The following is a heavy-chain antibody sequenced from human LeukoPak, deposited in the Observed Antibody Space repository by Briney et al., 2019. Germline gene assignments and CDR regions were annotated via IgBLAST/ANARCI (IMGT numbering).Heavy chain of an antibody. V-gene: IGHV3-15*07. CDR3: TKMKQGDYNWFDP. J-gene: IGHJ5*02. CDR2: IKSQSDGGTT. D-gene: IGHD3-16*01. Sequence: GGSLRLSCAASGFTFSNAWMNWVRQAPGKGLEWVGRIKSQSDGGTTDYAAPVKGRFAISRDDSKNTLYLQMNSLKTEDTAFYYCTKMKQGDYNWFDPWGQGTLVTVSS. CDR1: GFTFSNAW.